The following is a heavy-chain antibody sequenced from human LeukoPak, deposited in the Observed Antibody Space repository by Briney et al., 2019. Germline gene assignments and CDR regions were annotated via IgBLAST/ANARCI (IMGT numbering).Heavy chain of an antibody. CDR1: GGSISSYY. CDR2: IYYSGST. CDR3: ARMNPDSSGYYAFDI. J-gene: IGHJ3*02. V-gene: IGHV4-59*01. D-gene: IGHD3-22*01. Sequence: PSETLSLTCTVSGGSISSYYWSWIRQPPGKGLEWIGYIYYSGSTNYNPSLKSRVTISVDTSKNQFSLKLSSVTAADTAVYYCARMNPDSSGYYAFDIWGQGTMVTVSS.